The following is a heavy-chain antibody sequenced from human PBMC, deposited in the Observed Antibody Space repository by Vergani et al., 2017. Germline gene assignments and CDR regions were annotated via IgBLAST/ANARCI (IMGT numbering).Heavy chain of an antibody. V-gene: IGHV4-30-4*01. Sequence: QVQLQESGPGLVKPSQTLSLTCTVSGGSISSGDYYWSWIRQPPGKGLEWIGYIYYSGSTYYNPSLKSRVTISVDTSKNQFSLKLSSVTAADTALYYCARGFRYYDSSGYYSWYFDLWGRGTLVTVSS. CDR1: GGSISSGDYY. D-gene: IGHD3-22*01. J-gene: IGHJ2*01. CDR3: ARGFRYYDSSGYYSWYFDL. CDR2: IYYSGST.